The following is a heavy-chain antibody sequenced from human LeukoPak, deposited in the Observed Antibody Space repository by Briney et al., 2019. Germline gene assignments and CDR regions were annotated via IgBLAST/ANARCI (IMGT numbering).Heavy chain of an antibody. Sequence: SETLSLTWTVSGGSISSYYWSWIRQPAGKGLEWIGRIYTSGSTNYNPSLKSRVTMSVDTSKNQFSLKLSSVTAADTAVYYCARVDCSSTSCYSPNWFDPWGQGTLVTVSS. CDR3: ARVDCSSTSCYSPNWFDP. J-gene: IGHJ5*02. CDR2: IYTSGST. CDR1: GGSISSYY. D-gene: IGHD2-2*01. V-gene: IGHV4-4*07.